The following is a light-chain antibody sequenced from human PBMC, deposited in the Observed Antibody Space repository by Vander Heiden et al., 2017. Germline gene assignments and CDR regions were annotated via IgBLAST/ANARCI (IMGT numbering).Light chain of an antibody. CDR2: KDS. J-gene: IGLJ3*02. CDR3: QSADSSGTYEV. CDR1: ALPKQY. Sequence: SYELTQPPSVSVSPGLPARIPCSGDALPKQYAYWYQQKPGQAPVLVIYKDSERPSGIPERFSGSSSGTTVTLTISGVQAEDEADYYCQSADSSGTYEVFGGGTKLTVL. V-gene: IGLV3-25*03.